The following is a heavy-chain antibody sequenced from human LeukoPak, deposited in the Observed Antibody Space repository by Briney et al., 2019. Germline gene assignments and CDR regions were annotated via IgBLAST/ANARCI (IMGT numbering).Heavy chain of an antibody. D-gene: IGHD6-19*01. J-gene: IGHJ4*02. CDR3: ATKQWLAPPPDS. Sequence: GGSLRLSCAASGFTFSKYWMLWVRQAPGKGLESVSRINIDGTVTTYADSVKGRFTVSRDNADNTMFLQMNSVRDEDTAVYYCATKQWLAPPPDSWGQGTPVTVSS. CDR1: GFTFSKYW. CDR2: INIDGTVT. V-gene: IGHV3-74*01.